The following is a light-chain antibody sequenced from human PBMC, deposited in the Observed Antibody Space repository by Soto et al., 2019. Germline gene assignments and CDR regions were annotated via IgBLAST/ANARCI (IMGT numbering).Light chain of an antibody. V-gene: IGKV1-39*01. CDR3: QHIYSPPHT. Sequence: DIQMTQSPSSLSASVGDIVTITCHASQNINNYLNLYQQKPGRAPKLLIYDASNLEAGVPSRFRGSGSGTDFTLTISSLQPEDFGTYYCQHIYSPPHTFGQGTRLEIK. CDR1: QNINNY. J-gene: IGKJ5*01. CDR2: DAS.